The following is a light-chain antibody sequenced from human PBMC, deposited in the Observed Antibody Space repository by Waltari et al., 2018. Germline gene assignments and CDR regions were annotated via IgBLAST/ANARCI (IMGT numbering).Light chain of an antibody. J-gene: IGKJ1*01. CDR1: QGLLSRNGSYY. Sequence: DIIMTPFPLALPVTPAGPAAISCRTSQGLLSRNGSYYLDWSLQEPGQSPHLLIYLGSNRDSGVPDRFSGSGSGTDFTLKSSRVEAEDVGVYYCMQARQTPRTFGQGTKVEIK. V-gene: IGKV2-28*01. CDR2: LGS. CDR3: MQARQTPRT.